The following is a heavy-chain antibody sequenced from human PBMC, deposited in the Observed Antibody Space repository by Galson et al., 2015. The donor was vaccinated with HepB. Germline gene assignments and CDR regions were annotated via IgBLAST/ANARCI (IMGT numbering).Heavy chain of an antibody. D-gene: IGHD3-10*01. V-gene: IGHV1-3*01. Sequence: SVKVSCKASGYTFTSYAMHWVRQATGQRLEWMGWMNAGNGNTKYSQKFQGRVTITRDTSASTAYMELSSLRSEDTAVYYCARGAYYYGSGRQSGAFDIWGQGTMVTVSS. CDR3: ARGAYYYGSGRQSGAFDI. CDR1: GYTFTSYA. CDR2: MNAGNGNT. J-gene: IGHJ3*02.